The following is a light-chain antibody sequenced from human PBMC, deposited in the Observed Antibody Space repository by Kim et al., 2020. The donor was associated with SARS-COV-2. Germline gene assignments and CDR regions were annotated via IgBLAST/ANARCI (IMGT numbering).Light chain of an antibody. CDR1: QGISSY. CDR2: SSS. Sequence: ASVGDIVTITCRVSQGISSYLNCYRHKPGNVPKLLIYSSSNLHSGVPAWFSGSGSGPDFTLTISSLLPEDVATYYGQRTYNAPYSFGQGSKLEI. J-gene: IGKJ2*03. CDR3: QRTYNAPYS. V-gene: IGKV1-27*01.